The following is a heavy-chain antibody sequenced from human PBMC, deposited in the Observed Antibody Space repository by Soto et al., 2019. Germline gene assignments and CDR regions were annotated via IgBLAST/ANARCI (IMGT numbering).Heavy chain of an antibody. D-gene: IGHD3-10*01. V-gene: IGHV3-74*01. Sequence: EVQLVESGEGLVQPGGSLRLSCAASGFTFGNYWMHWVRQAPGKGLVWVSRINSDGRSTTYADSVKGRFTISRDNAKNTLDLQMNSLRAEDTAVYYCVRDAIGDFPIDHWGQGTLVTVSS. J-gene: IGHJ4*02. CDR3: VRDAIGDFPIDH. CDR2: INSDGRST. CDR1: GFTFGNYW.